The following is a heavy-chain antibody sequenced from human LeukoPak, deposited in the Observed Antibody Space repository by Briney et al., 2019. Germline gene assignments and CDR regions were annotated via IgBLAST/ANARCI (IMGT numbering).Heavy chain of an antibody. Sequence: SETLSLTCTVSGGSISSYYWSWIRQPPGKGLEWIGYIYYSGSTNYNPSLKSRVTISVDTSKNQFSLRLTSVTAADTAVYYCAREGGCSGGSCSAFDFWGQGTLVTVSS. J-gene: IGHJ4*02. V-gene: IGHV4-59*12. CDR3: AREGGCSGGSCSAFDF. CDR1: GGSISSYY. D-gene: IGHD2-15*01. CDR2: IYYSGST.